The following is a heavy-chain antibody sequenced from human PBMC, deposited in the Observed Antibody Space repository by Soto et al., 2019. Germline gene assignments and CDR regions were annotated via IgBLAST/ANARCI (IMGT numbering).Heavy chain of an antibody. V-gene: IGHV3-48*03. Sequence: PGGSLRLSCAASGFTFSSYEMNWVRQAPGKGLEWIPYIRSSGSTFYYADSVKGRFTISRDNAKSSLYLQMNSLTAEDTAVYYCAGRDGHNRRKAPYYYYYYGMNVWGRGTTVTVSS. CDR1: GFTFSSYE. CDR2: IRSSGSTF. J-gene: IGHJ6*02. D-gene: IGHD2-15*01. CDR3: AGRDGHNRRKAPYYYYYYGMNV.